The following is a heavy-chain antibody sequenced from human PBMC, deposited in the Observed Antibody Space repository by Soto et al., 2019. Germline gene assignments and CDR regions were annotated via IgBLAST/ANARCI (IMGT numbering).Heavy chain of an antibody. V-gene: IGHV3-33*01. D-gene: IGHD6-13*01. CDR1: GFTFRSYG. CDR3: ARDRCSSSWYIDY. CDR2: IWYDGSNK. J-gene: IGHJ4*02. Sequence: QVQLVESGGGVVQPGRSLRLSCAASGFTFRSYGMHWVRQAPGKGLEWVAVIWYDGSNKYYADSVKGRFTIPRDNCKNTLYLQMNSLRAEDTAVYYCARDRCSSSWYIDYWGQGTLVTVSS.